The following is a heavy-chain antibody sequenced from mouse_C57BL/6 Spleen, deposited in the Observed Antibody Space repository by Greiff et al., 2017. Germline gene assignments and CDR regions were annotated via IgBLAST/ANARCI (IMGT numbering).Heavy chain of an antibody. J-gene: IGHJ2*01. CDR1: GYTFTDYY. V-gene: IGHV1-76*01. D-gene: IGHD2-5*01. CDR2: IYPGSGNT. Sequence: QVQLKESGAELVRPGASVKLSCKASGYTFTDYYINWVKQRPGQGLEWIARIYPGSGNTYYNEKFKGKATLTAEKSSSTAYMQLSSLPSEDSAVYFCAREGDYSKPYFDDWGQGTTLTVSS. CDR3: AREGDYSKPYFDD.